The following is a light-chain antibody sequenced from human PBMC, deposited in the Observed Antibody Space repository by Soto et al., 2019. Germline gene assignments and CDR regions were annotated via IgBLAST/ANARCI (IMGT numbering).Light chain of an antibody. V-gene: IGKV4-1*01. Sequence: DIVMTQSPDSLAVSLGERATINCKSSQSVLYSSNNKNYLAWYQQKPGQPPKLLIYWASTRESGVPDRFSGSGSATDFTLTISSLQAEDVAVYYCQQYYSTPLTLGPGTKVDIK. J-gene: IGKJ3*01. CDR2: WAS. CDR3: QQYYSTPLT. CDR1: QSVLYSSNNKNY.